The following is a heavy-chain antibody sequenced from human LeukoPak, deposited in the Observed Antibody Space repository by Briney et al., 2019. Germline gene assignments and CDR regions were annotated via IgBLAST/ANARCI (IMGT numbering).Heavy chain of an antibody. D-gene: IGHD3-22*01. CDR2: ITPTSSYI. CDR1: GLTFSSYS. CDR3: ARLRRNNDNSGYYYYYDY. V-gene: IGHV3-21*01. J-gene: IGHJ4*02. Sequence: PGGSLRLSCAVSGLTFSSYSFNWVRQAPGKGLEWVSSITPTSSYIYYADSEKGRFTISRDNAKNSLYLQMNSLRAEDTAVYYCARLRRNNDNSGYYYYYDYWGQGTLVTVSS.